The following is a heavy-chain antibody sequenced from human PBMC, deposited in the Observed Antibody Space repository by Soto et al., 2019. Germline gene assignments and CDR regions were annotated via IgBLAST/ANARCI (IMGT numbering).Heavy chain of an antibody. D-gene: IGHD1-1*01. CDR1: GASISSYC. CDR3: ARVGGLEPRYPMDV. V-gene: IGHV4-59*01. CDR2: IDYSGST. Sequence: QVQLRESGPGLVKPSETLSLTCTVSGASISSYCWRWLRQPQGKGLEWIGYIDYSGSTNYNPSLKSRLTIAVDTSSNQLSLKLTSMTAADTAVYYCARVGGLEPRYPMDVWGQGTTVTVS. J-gene: IGHJ6*02.